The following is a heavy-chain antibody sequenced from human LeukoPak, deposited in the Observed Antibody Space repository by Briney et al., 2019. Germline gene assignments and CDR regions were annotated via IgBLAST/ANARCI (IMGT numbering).Heavy chain of an antibody. J-gene: IGHJ4*02. Sequence: GGSLRLSCAASGFTFSSYSMNWVRQAPGKGLEWVSYISSSSSTIYYADSVKGRFTISRDNAKNSLYLQMNSLRAEDTAVYYCAKVGRGSGWSPELDYWGQGTLVTVSS. V-gene: IGHV3-48*04. CDR1: GFTFSSYS. CDR2: ISSSSSTI. CDR3: AKVGRGSGWSPELDY. D-gene: IGHD6-19*01.